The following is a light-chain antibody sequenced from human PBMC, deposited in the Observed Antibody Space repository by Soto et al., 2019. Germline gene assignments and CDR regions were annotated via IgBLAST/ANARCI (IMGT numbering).Light chain of an antibody. J-gene: IGLJ2*01. Sequence: QSVLTQPPSASGTPGQRVTISCSGSSSNIGSNTVNWYQQLPGTAPKLLIYSNNQRTSGVPDRFSGSKSGTSASLAISGLQSEDEADYYCAAWDDSLNGRVFGGGTKLTFL. V-gene: IGLV1-44*01. CDR1: SSNIGSNT. CDR3: AAWDDSLNGRV. CDR2: SNN.